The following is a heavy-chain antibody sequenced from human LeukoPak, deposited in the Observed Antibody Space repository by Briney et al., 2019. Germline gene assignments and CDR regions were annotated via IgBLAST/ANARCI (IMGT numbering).Heavy chain of an antibody. V-gene: IGHV1-2*06. J-gene: IGHJ4*02. CDR1: GYTFTGYY. CDR3: ARDSAPSYDSSGSDLGY. Sequence: ASVKVSCKASGYTFTGYYMHWVRQAPGQGLEWMGRINPNSGGTNYAQKFQGRVTMTRDTSISTAYMELSSLTSEDTAVYYCARDSAPSYDSSGSDLGYWGQGTLVTVSS. D-gene: IGHD3-22*01. CDR2: INPNSGGT.